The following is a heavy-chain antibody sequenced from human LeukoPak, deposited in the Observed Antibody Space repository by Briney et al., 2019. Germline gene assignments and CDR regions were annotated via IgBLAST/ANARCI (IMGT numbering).Heavy chain of an antibody. CDR3: ARLPVPAAAGRSGA. CDR1: GGSISSYY. Sequence: SETLSLTCTVSGGSISSYYWSWIRQPPGKGLEWIGEINHSGSTNYNPSLKSRVTISVDTSKNQFSLKLSSVTAADTAVYYCARLPVPAAAGRSGAWGQGTLVTVSS. V-gene: IGHV4-34*01. J-gene: IGHJ5*02. CDR2: INHSGST. D-gene: IGHD6-13*01.